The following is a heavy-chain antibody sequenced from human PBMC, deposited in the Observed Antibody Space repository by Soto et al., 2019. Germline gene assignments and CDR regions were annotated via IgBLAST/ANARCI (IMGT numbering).Heavy chain of an antibody. Sequence: QVQLQQWGAGLLKPSETLSLTCGVYGGSFSGYQWHWIRQSPGQGLEWIGEMNHSGTTKYNPSLESRINLSVDTSKKQFSLKMFSVTAADTAIYYCARGWRFDPWGQGTQVTVSS. CDR2: MNHSGTT. D-gene: IGHD1-1*01. J-gene: IGHJ5*02. V-gene: IGHV4-34*01. CDR1: GGSFSGYQ. CDR3: ARGWRFDP.